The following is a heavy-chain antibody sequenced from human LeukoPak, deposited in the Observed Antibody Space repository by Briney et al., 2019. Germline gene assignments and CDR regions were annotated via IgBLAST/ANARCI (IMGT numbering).Heavy chain of an antibody. J-gene: IGHJ4*02. D-gene: IGHD3-22*01. CDR3: ARSHSGYYYFDC. V-gene: IGHV3-53*01. Sequence: GGSLRLSCAASGFTVSSNYMSWVRQAPGKGLEWVSVIYSGGSTYYADSVKGRFTISRDNSKNTLYLQMNSLRAEDTAVYYCARSHSGYYYFDCWGQGTLVTVSS. CDR2: IYSGGST. CDR1: GFTVSSNY.